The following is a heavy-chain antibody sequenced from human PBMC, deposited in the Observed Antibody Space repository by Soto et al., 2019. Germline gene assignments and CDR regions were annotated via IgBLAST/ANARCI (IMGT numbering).Heavy chain of an antibody. Sequence: PGGSLRLSCAASGFTFTMYWMTWVRQAPGKGLEWVANIKQDGSEKYYVDSVKGRFTISRDNSKNTLYLQMNSLRAEDTAVYYCAKRYYDILTGYYMDFDYWGQGTLVTVSS. D-gene: IGHD3-9*01. V-gene: IGHV3-7*01. CDR1: GFTFTMYW. CDR3: AKRYYDILTGYYMDFDY. CDR2: IKQDGSEK. J-gene: IGHJ4*02.